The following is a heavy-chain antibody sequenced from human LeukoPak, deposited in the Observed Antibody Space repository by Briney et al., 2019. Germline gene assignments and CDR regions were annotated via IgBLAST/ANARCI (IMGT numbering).Heavy chain of an antibody. V-gene: IGHV3-74*01. CDR1: GFTFSSYW. D-gene: IGHD4-17*01. CDR2: INIDGSDI. CDR3: ARATTVTTKFDY. J-gene: IGHJ4*02. Sequence: GGSLRLSCAASGFTFSSYWMFWVRQAPGKGLVWVSRINIDGSDITYADSVKGRFTISRDNSKNTLYLQMNSLRAEDTAVYYCARATTVTTKFDYWGQGTLVTVSS.